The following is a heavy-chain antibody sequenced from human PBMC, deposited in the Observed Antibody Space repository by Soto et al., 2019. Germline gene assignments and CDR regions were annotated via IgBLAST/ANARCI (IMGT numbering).Heavy chain of an antibody. D-gene: IGHD6-13*01. CDR2: IYYSGST. CDR1: GGSISSYY. V-gene: IGHV4-59*08. J-gene: IGHJ3*02. CDR3: ASRYSSAFDI. Sequence: QVQLQESGPGLVKPSETLSLTCTVSGGSISSYYWSWIRQPPGKGLEWIGYIYYSGSTNYNPSLKRRAPISVDTSKNHASLTLSSVTAADTAVYYCASRYSSAFDIWGQGTLVTVSS.